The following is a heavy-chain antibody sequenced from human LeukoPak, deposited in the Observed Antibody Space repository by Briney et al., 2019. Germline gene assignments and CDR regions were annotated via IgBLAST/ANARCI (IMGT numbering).Heavy chain of an antibody. CDR3: ARHSSGWYYFDY. CDR2: IYYSGST. J-gene: IGHJ4*02. D-gene: IGHD6-19*01. CDR1: GGSISSSSYY. Sequence: SETLSLTCTVSGGSISSSSYYWGWIRQPPGKGLEWIGSIYYSGSTYYNPSLKSRVTISVDTSKNQFSLKLSSVAAADTAVYYCARHSSGWYYFDYWGQGTLVTVSS. V-gene: IGHV4-39*01.